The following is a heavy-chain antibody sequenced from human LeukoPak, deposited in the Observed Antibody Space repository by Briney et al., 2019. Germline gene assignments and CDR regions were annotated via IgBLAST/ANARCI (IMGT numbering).Heavy chain of an antibody. D-gene: IGHD6-6*01. CDR3: ARLPFYSSSSQYYFDY. CDR2: IYSSGST. J-gene: IGHJ4*02. CDR1: GGSISSYY. V-gene: IGHV4-4*08. Sequence: SETLSLTCTVSGGSISSYYWSWIRQPPGKGLEWIGYIYSSGSTNYNPSLKSRVTISVDTSKNQFSLKLSSVTAADTAVYYCARLPFYSSSSQYYFDYWGQGTLVTVSS.